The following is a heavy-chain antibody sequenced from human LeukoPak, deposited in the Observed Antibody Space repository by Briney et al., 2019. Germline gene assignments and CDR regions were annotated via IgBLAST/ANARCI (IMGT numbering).Heavy chain of an antibody. Sequence: PGGSLRLSCAASGFTSSTYPMHWVRQAPGKGLEWVALISYHGTNIYYADSVKGRFTISRDNSKNTLFLQMDSLSPEDTAIYYCARAPIIVATPSGWFDPWGQGTLVTVSS. CDR1: GFTSSTYP. V-gene: IGHV3-30*04. CDR3: ARAPIIVATPSGWFDP. CDR2: ISYHGTNI. D-gene: IGHD4-23*01. J-gene: IGHJ5*02.